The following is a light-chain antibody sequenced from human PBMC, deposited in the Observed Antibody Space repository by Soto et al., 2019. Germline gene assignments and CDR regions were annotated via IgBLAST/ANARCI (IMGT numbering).Light chain of an antibody. V-gene: IGKV3-20*01. Sequence: EIVLTQSPDTLSLSPGERATLSCRASQSVRSSYFAWYQQKPGQAPRLLISGASSRATGIPDRFSGSGSGTDFTLTISRLEPEDFALYYCQQYGSSPPGTFGQGTKVETK. CDR2: GAS. CDR3: QQYGSSPPGT. J-gene: IGKJ1*01. CDR1: QSVRSSY.